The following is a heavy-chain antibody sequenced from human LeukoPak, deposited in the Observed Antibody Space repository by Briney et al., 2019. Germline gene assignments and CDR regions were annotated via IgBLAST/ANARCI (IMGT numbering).Heavy chain of an antibody. J-gene: IGHJ3*01. Sequence: GGTLRLSCAVSGFTFSSYWMSWASHPPAKGLEWVANIKQDGSEKYYVDSVKGRFTISRDNAKNSLYLQMNSLRAEDTAVYYCARAGLGSGCFGAFDVWGQGTMVTVSS. V-gene: IGHV3-7*04. CDR3: ARAGLGSGCFGAFDV. CDR1: GFTFSSYW. D-gene: IGHD3-10*01. CDR2: IKQDGSEK.